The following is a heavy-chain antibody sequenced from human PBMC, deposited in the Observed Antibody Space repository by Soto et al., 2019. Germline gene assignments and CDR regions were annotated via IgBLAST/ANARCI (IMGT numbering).Heavy chain of an antibody. Sequence: SETLSLTCAVSGGSISSSNWWSWVRQPPGKGLEWIGEIYHSGSTNYNPSLKSRVTISVDKSKNQFSLKLSSVTAADTAVYYCARDPRPTVLRFLECFPTDYYYYGMDFWGQVTTVTVSS. V-gene: IGHV4-4*02. CDR3: ARDPRPTVLRFLECFPTDYYYYGMDF. CDR2: IYHSGST. D-gene: IGHD3-3*01. CDR1: GGSISSSNW. J-gene: IGHJ6*02.